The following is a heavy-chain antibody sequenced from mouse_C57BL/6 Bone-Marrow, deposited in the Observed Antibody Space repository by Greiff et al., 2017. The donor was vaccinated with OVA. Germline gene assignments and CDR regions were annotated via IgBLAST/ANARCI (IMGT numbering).Heavy chain of an antibody. V-gene: IGHV1-18*01. J-gene: IGHJ1*03. CDR2: INPNNGGT. CDR1: GYTFTDYY. Sequence: VQLQQSGPELVKPGASVKIPCKASGYTFTDYYMDWVKQSHGKSLEWIGDINPNNGGTIYNQKFKGKATLTVDKSSSTAYMELRSLTSEDTAVYYCARNYYYGSYWYFDVWGTGTTVTVSS. CDR3: ARNYYYGSYWYFDV. D-gene: IGHD1-1*01.